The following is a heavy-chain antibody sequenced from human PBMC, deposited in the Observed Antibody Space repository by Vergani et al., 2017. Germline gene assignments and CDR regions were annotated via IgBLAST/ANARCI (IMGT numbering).Heavy chain of an antibody. V-gene: IGHV4-59*01. CDR3: AIETGTTWAGAFYI. CDR1: GGSISSYY. J-gene: IGHJ3*02. D-gene: IGHD1-7*01. CDR2: IYYSGST. Sequence: QVQLQESGPGLVKPSETLSLTCTVSGGSISSYYWSWIRQPPGKGLEWIGYIYYSGSTNYNPSLKSGVTIAGDTSKNQFSLKLSSVTAAETAVYYCAIETGTTWAGAFYIWGQGTMVTVSS.